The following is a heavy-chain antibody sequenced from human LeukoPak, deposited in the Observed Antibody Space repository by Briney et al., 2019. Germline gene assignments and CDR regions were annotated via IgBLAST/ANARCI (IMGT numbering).Heavy chain of an antibody. V-gene: IGHV3-7*02. D-gene: IGHD6-19*01. CDR1: GFTFSNAW. CDR3: TRSLDY. CDR2: IKPDGSEI. Sequence: GGSLRLSCAASGFTFSNAWMSWVRQAPGKGLEWVANIKPDGSEIYYVDAAKGRFTISRDNAKNSLYLQMNSLRAEDTAVYYCTRSLDYWGQGTLVTVSS. J-gene: IGHJ4*02.